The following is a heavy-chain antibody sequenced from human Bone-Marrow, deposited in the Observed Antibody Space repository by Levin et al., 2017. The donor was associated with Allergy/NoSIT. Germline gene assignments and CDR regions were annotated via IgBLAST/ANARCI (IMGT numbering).Heavy chain of an antibody. Sequence: PWASVKVSCKASGGTFSSYAISWVRQAPGQGLEWMGGIIPIFGTANYAQKFQGRVTITADESTSTAYMELSSLRSEDTAVYYCARDHDYPYYYYGMDVWGQGTTVTVSS. CDR3: ARDHDYPYYYYGMDV. CDR2: IIPIFGTA. D-gene: IGHD5-12*01. CDR1: GGTFSSYA. J-gene: IGHJ6*02. V-gene: IGHV1-69*13.